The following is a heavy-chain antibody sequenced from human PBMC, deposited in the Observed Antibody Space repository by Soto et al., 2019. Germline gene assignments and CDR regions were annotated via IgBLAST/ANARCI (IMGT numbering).Heavy chain of an antibody. Sequence: SETLSLTCTVSGGSISSYYWSWIRQPPGKGLEWIGYIYYSGSTNYNPSLKSRVTISVDTSKNQFSLKLSSVTAADTGVYYCARDRDCSGGSCYSGFDYWGQGTLVTVSS. D-gene: IGHD2-15*01. J-gene: IGHJ4*02. CDR3: ARDRDCSGGSCYSGFDY. V-gene: IGHV4-59*01. CDR1: GGSISSYY. CDR2: IYYSGST.